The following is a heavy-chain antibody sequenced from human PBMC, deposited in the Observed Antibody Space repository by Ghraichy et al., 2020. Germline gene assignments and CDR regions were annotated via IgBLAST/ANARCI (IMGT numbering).Heavy chain of an antibody. J-gene: IGHJ3*01. CDR3: VRDGYYFQTSGYDFVNGFDV. CDR2: INNDGTTT. V-gene: IGHV3-74*01. Sequence: GESLNITCEASDFTLGDYWIHWVRQAPGKGLVWISHINNDGTTTKYPDSVKGRFTISRDNAKSTVYLQMNSLRADDTALYYCVRDGYYFQTSGYDFVNGFDVWGQGTVVTVSS. CDR1: DFTLGDYW. D-gene: IGHD3-3*01.